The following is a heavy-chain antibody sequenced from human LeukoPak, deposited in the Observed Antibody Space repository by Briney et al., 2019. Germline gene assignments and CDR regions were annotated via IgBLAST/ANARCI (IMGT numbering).Heavy chain of an antibody. D-gene: IGHD3-22*01. CDR3: SRDFPMIVVVNAFDI. CDR2: ISSSSSYI. Sequence: GGSLRLSCAASGFTFSSYRMNWVRQAPGKGLEWVSSISSSSSYIYYADSVKGRFTISRDNAKNSLYLQMNSLRAEDTAVYYCSRDFPMIVVVNAFDIWGQGTMVTVSS. CDR1: GFTFSSYR. V-gene: IGHV3-21*01. J-gene: IGHJ3*02.